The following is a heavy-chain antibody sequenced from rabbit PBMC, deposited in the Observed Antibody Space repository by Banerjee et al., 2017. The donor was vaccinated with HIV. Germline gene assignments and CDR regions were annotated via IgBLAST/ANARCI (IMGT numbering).Heavy chain of an antibody. D-gene: IGHD4-1*01. V-gene: IGHV1S45*01. Sequence: QQQLVESGGGLVQPEGSLTLTCKASGFDFSSTYYMCWVRQAPGKGLEWIGCISAGSSGTTYYASLAKGRFTISKTSSTTVTLQLTSLTPADTATYFCARDLAGVIGWNFNLWGPGTLVTVS. CDR1: GFDFSSTYY. J-gene: IGHJ4*01. CDR3: ARDLAGVIGWNFNL. CDR2: ISAGSSGTT.